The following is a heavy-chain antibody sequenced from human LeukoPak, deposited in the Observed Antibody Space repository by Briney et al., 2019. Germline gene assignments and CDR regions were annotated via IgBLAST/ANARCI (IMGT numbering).Heavy chain of an antibody. CDR1: GYTFTSYA. D-gene: IGHD4-17*01. CDR3: AREPPDPGDYGDYVELNWFDP. J-gene: IGHJ5*02. Sequence: AASVKVSCTASGYTFTSYAMHWVRQAPGQRLEWMGWINAGNGNTKYSQKFQGRVTITRDTSASTAYMELSSLRSEDTAVYYCAREPPDPGDYGDYVELNWFDPWGQGTLVTVSS. CDR2: INAGNGNT. V-gene: IGHV1-3*01.